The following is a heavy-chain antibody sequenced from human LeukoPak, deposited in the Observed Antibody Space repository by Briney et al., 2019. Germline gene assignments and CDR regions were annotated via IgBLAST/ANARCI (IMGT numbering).Heavy chain of an antibody. V-gene: IGHV3-30*04. CDR2: ISYDGSYM. D-gene: IGHD1-26*01. Sequence: GGSLRLSCVASGFTFSSYAMHWVRQAPGKGLEWVAVISYDGSYMSYADSVKGRFTISRDNSKNTLYVQMNSLRAEDTALYYCAKDSGSFIDYWGQGTLVTVSS. J-gene: IGHJ4*02. CDR3: AKDSGSFIDY. CDR1: GFTFSSYA.